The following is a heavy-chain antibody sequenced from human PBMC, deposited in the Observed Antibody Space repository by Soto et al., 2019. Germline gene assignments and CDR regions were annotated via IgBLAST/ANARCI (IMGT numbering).Heavy chain of an antibody. D-gene: IGHD3-22*01. Sequence: SVKVSCKASGGTFSSYAISWVRQAPGQGLEWMGGIIPIFGTANYAQKFQGRVTITADESTSTAYMELSSLRSEDTAVYYCAREPPNYYYSNEAPLAGFDPWGPGTLVTVFS. CDR3: AREPPNYYYSNEAPLAGFDP. CDR1: GGTFSSYA. J-gene: IGHJ5*02. CDR2: IIPIFGTA. V-gene: IGHV1-69*13.